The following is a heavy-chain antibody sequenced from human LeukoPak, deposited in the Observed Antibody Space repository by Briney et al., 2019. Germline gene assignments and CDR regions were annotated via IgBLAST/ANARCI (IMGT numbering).Heavy chain of an antibody. V-gene: IGHV4-39*01. CDR2: IYYSGST. J-gene: IGHJ4*02. CDR3: ARHYDFWSGYYDY. Sequence: PSETLSLTCTVSGGSISSSSYYWGWIRQPPGKGLEWIGSIYYSGSTYYNPSLKSRVTISVDTSKNQFSLKLSSVTAADTAVYYCARHYDFWSGYYDYWGQGTLVTVPS. CDR1: GGSISSSSYY. D-gene: IGHD3-3*01.